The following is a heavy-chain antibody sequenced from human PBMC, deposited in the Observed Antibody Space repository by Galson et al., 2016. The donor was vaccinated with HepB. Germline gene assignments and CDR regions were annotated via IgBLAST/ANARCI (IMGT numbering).Heavy chain of an antibody. J-gene: IGHJ3*02. CDR2: MNANSGRT. Sequence: SVKVSCKASGDTFANYDVEWVRQAPGQGPEWPGWMNANSGRTGYVQKFQGRVTMTRDTSMTTAYMDLTNLRSEDTAVYYCARYSPQLPINAFDIWGQGTMVTVSS. CDR3: ARYSPQLPINAFDI. V-gene: IGHV1-8*01. D-gene: IGHD4-23*01. CDR1: GDTFANYD.